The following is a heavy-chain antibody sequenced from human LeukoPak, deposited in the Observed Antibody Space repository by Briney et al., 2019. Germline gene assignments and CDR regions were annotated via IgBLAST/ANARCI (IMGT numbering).Heavy chain of an antibody. CDR2: INPNSGDT. Sequence: ASVKVSCKASAYTFTGYYMHWVRQAPGQGLEWMGWINPNSGDTNYAQKFQGRVTMTRDTSIYTAYMELNRLRSDDTAVYYCARSKITGYSSSWYHAGAFDIWGQGTMVTVSS. V-gene: IGHV1-2*02. CDR1: AYTFTGYY. CDR3: ARSKITGYSSSWYHAGAFDI. D-gene: IGHD6-13*01. J-gene: IGHJ3*02.